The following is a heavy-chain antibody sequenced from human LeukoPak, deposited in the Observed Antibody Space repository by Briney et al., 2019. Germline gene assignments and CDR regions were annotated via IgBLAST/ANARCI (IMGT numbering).Heavy chain of an antibody. V-gene: IGHV1-8*01. CDR3: VRDGEGVAISVNYWFDP. Sequence: ASVKVSCKASGYTFTNYDINWVRQAPGQGLEWMGWMSPKSGNTGYAQKFQGRVTMTSDTSIRTAYMELSSLTSEDTAVYYCVRDGEGVAISVNYWFDPWGQGTLVTVSS. J-gene: IGHJ5*02. CDR2: MSPKSGNT. D-gene: IGHD3-10*01. CDR1: GYTFTNYD.